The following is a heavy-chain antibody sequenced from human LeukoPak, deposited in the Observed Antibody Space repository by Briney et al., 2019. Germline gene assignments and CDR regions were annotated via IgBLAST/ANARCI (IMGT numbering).Heavy chain of an antibody. Sequence: PGGSLRLSCAASGFPFSTYWMFWVRQAPGKGLVWVSRINGDGSSTTYADSVKGRFTISRDNAENTLYLQMNSLRAEDTAVYYCATGGYCTGGSCYKGFGHWGQGTLVTVSS. D-gene: IGHD2-15*01. CDR1: GFPFSTYW. J-gene: IGHJ4*02. CDR2: INGDGSST. V-gene: IGHV3-74*01. CDR3: ATGGYCTGGSCYKGFGH.